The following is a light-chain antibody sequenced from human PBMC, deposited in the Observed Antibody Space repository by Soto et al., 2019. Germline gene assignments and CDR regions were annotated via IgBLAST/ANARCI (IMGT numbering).Light chain of an antibody. Sequence: AIRMTQSPSSFSASTGARVTITCRASQGISSYLAWYQQKPGKAPKLLIYAASTLQSGVPSRFSGSGSGTDFTLTISCMQSEDFATYYCQQYYSYLPYTFGQGTKLEIK. CDR3: QQYYSYLPYT. CDR2: AAS. V-gene: IGKV1-8*01. CDR1: QGISSY. J-gene: IGKJ2*01.